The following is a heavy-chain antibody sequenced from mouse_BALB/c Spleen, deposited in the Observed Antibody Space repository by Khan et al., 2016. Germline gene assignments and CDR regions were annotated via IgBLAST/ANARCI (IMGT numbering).Heavy chain of an antibody. Sequence: QVQLKQSGAELARPGASVRLSCKAAGYTSANYWMQWVKQRPGRGLEGIGSLYPGDGDTRYSQRFKDTATLTANKSSSSAYMHRRSVESEDAAVYYCADALFVYWGQGTLVTVSA. CDR3: ADALFVY. CDR2: LYPGDGDT. CDR1: GYTSANYW. V-gene: IGHV1-87*01. J-gene: IGHJ3*01.